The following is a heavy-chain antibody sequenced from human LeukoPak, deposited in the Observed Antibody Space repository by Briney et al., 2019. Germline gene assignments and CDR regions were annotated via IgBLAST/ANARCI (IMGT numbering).Heavy chain of an antibody. D-gene: IGHD4-17*01. CDR2: IIPILGIA. V-gene: IGHV1-69*04. Sequence: GASVKVSCKASGGTFSSYAISWVRQAPGQGLEWMGRIIPILGIANYAQKFQGRVTITADKSTSTAYMELSSLRSEDTAVYYCARVPDDDYGDHFDYWGQRTLVTASS. CDR3: ARVPDDDYGDHFDY. J-gene: IGHJ4*02. CDR1: GGTFSSYA.